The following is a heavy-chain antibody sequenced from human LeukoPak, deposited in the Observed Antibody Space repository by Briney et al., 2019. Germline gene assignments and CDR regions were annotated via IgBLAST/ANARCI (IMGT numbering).Heavy chain of an antibody. CDR2: INPNSGGT. V-gene: IGHV1-2*02. CDR3: ATTYSSGPHYFDY. Sequence: ASVKVSCKASGYTLTGYYMHWVRQAPGQGLEWMGWINPNSGGTNYAQKFQGRVTMTRDTSISTAYMELSRLRSDDTAVYYCATTYSSGPHYFDYWGQGTLVTVSS. J-gene: IGHJ4*02. CDR1: GYTLTGYY. D-gene: IGHD6-19*01.